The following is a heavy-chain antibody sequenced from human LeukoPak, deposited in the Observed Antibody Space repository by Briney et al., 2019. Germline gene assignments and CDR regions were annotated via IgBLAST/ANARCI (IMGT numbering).Heavy chain of an antibody. CDR2: ISAYNGNT. J-gene: IGHJ6*02. V-gene: IGHV1-18*01. CDR3: ARGYCSSTSCYFFPLYYYGMDV. D-gene: IGHD2-2*01. CDR1: GYTLTSYG. Sequence: ASVKVSCKASGYTLTSYGISWVRQAPGQGLEWMGWISAYNGNTNYAQKLQGRVTMTTDTSTSTAYMELRSLRSDDTAVYYCARGYCSSTSCYFFPLYYYGMDVWGQGTTVTVSS.